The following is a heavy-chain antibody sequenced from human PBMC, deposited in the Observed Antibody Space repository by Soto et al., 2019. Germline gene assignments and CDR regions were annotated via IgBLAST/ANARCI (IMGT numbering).Heavy chain of an antibody. CDR2: IYSGGST. CDR3: ARARFDP. J-gene: IGHJ5*02. CDR1: GFTVSSNY. V-gene: IGHV3-53*01. Sequence: GGSLRLSCAASGFTVSSNYMSWVRQAPGKGLEWVSVIYSGGSTYCADSVKGRFTFSRDSSKNTLYLQMNSLRAEDTAVYCCARARFDPWGQGTLVTVSS.